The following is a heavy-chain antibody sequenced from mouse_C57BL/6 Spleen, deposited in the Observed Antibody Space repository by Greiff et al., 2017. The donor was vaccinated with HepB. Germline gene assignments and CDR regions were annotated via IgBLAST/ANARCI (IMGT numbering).Heavy chain of an antibody. D-gene: IGHD1-1*01. CDR1: GFNIKDYY. CDR2: IDPEDGGT. V-gene: IGHV14-1*01. CDR3: STVYYYGSSPAWFAY. J-gene: IGHJ3*01. Sequence: VQLQQSGAELVRPGASVKLSCTASGFNIKDYYMHWVKQRPEQGLEWIGRIDPEDGGTEYAPKFQGKATMTADTASNTAYLQLSSLTFEATAVYYCSTVYYYGSSPAWFAYWGQGTLVTVSA.